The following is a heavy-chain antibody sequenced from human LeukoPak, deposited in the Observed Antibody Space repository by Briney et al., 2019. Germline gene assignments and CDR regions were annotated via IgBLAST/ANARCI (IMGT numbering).Heavy chain of an antibody. CDR2: IYSGGST. Sequence: TGGSLRLSCAASGFTVSSNYINWVRQAPGKGLEWVSVIYSGGSTYYADSVKGRFTISRDNSKNTLYLQMNSLRAEDTAVYYCARDRAAGSLFDYWGQGTLVTASS. V-gene: IGHV3-66*01. CDR1: GFTVSSNY. CDR3: ARDRAAGSLFDY. J-gene: IGHJ4*02. D-gene: IGHD6-13*01.